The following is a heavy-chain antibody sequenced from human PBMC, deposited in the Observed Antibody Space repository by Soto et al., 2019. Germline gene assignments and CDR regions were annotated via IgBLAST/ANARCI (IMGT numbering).Heavy chain of an antibody. CDR1: GGSISSGGYY. J-gene: IGHJ4*02. Sequence: QVQLQESGPGLVKPSQTLSLTCTVSGGSISSGGYYWSWIRQHPGKGLEWIGYIYYSGSTYYNPSLKSXXTXSXXTSKNQFPLKLSSVTAADTAVYYCARVSYGDYVSYWGQGTLVTVSS. D-gene: IGHD4-17*01. V-gene: IGHV4-31*03. CDR2: IYYSGST. CDR3: ARVSYGDYVSY.